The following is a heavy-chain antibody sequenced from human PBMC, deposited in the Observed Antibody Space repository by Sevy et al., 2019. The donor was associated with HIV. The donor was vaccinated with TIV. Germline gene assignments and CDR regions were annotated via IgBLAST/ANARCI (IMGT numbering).Heavy chain of an antibody. CDR3: ARARDSSGYYYGGEFFDY. D-gene: IGHD3-22*01. CDR2: IYHSGST. J-gene: IGHJ4*02. V-gene: IGHV4-4*02. Sequence: SETLSLTCAVSGGSISSSDWWSWVRQPPGKGLEWIGEIYHSGSTSYNPSLKSRVTISLDKSKNQFSLELSSVTAADTAVYYCARARDSSGYYYGGEFFDYWGQGTLVTVSS. CDR1: GGSISSSDW.